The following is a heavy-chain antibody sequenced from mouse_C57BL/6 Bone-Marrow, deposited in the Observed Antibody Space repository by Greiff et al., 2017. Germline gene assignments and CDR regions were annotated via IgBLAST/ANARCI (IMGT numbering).Heavy chain of an antibody. CDR3: ARHYYGSSYYFDY. V-gene: IGHV1-81*01. Sequence: QVQLKESGAELARPGASVKLSCKASGYTFTSYGISWVKQRTGQGLEWIGESYPRSGNTYYNEKFKGKATLTADKSSSTAYMELRSLTSEDSAVYFCARHYYGSSYYFDYWGQGTTLTVSS. D-gene: IGHD1-1*01. CDR1: GYTFTSYG. J-gene: IGHJ2*01. CDR2: SYPRSGNT.